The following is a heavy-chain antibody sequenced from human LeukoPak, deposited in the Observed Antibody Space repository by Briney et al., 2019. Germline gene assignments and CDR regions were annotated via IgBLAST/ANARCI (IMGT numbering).Heavy chain of an antibody. V-gene: IGHV1-69*05. CDR3: AGRGIGAADVLGGDYYYYYMDV. J-gene: IGHJ6*03. CDR1: GGTFSSYA. Sequence: ASVKVSCKASGGTFSSYAISWVRQAPGQGLEWMGGIIPIFGTANYAQKFQGRVTITTDESTSSAYMELSSLRSEDTAVYYCAGRGIGAADVLGGDYYYYYMDVWGKGTTVTVSS. D-gene: IGHD6-13*01. CDR2: IIPIFGTA.